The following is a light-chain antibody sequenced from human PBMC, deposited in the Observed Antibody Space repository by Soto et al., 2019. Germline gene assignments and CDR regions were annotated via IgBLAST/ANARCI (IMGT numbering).Light chain of an antibody. V-gene: IGKV3-15*01. CDR2: DAS. Sequence: TTQSPSTLSGTPGESATLSCRASQTVSTNLAWYQQKPGQAPGLLINDASTRATGVPVRFRGSGSGTKFTLTIISCLDADAGVCYCRPYTTFWVLTFGGVAKVAIK. J-gene: IGKJ4*01. CDR3: RPYTTFWVLT. CDR1: QTVSTN.